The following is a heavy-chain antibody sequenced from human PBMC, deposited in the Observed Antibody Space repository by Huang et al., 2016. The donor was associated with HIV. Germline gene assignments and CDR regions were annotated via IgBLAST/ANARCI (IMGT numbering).Heavy chain of an antibody. CDR1: GGSFSDYN. CDR3: ARGRVGQQRRIESWYFDH. Sequence: QVQLQQWGAGLLKPSETLSLRSAVYGGSFSDYNWTWIRQPPGKGLEWIGEINHSGRTNYNPSLKSRVTISVDTSKNQFSLKLSSVTAADTAVYYCARGRVGQQRRIESWYFDHWGRGTLVTVSS. D-gene: IGHD6-13*01. V-gene: IGHV4-34*01. J-gene: IGHJ2*01. CDR2: INHSGRT.